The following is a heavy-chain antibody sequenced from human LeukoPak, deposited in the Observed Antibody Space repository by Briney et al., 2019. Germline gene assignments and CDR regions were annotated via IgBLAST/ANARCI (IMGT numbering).Heavy chain of an antibody. D-gene: IGHD3-10*01. CDR2: IWFDGSNK. CDR1: GFIFSNDA. Sequence: GGSLRLSCAASGFIFSNDAMHWVRQAPGKGLEWVAFIWFDGSNKHYADSVKGRFTISRDNSRSTLYLQMNSLRPEDTAIYYCAREGYYGSGSPPSLYFDYWGQGTLVTVSS. J-gene: IGHJ4*02. CDR3: AREGYYGSGSPPSLYFDY. V-gene: IGHV3-30*02.